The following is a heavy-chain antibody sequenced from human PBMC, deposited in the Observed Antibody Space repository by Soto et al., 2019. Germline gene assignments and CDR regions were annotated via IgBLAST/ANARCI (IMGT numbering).Heavy chain of an antibody. CDR2: IYYSGST. CDR3: ARTQWLVPDY. Sequence: LSLTCTVSGGSISRSSYCWGWIRQPPGKGLEWIGSIYYSGSTYYNPSLKSRVTISVDTSKNQFPLKLSSVTAADTAVYYCARTQWLVPDYWGQGTLVTVSS. J-gene: IGHJ4*02. CDR1: GGSISRSSYC. D-gene: IGHD6-19*01. V-gene: IGHV4-39*01.